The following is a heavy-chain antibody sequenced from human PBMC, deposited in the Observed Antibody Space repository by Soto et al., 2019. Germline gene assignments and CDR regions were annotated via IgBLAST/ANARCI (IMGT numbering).Heavy chain of an antibody. CDR3: ARSRPTNDFDY. V-gene: IGHV4-59*08. CDR2: IYYSGST. J-gene: IGHJ4*02. D-gene: IGHD2-8*01. Sequence: SETLSLTCTVSGGSISSYYWSWIRQPPGKGLEWIGYIYYSGSTNYNPSLKSRVTISVDTSKNQFSLKLSSVTAADTAVYYCARSRPTNDFDYWGQGTLVTVSS. CDR1: GGSISSYY.